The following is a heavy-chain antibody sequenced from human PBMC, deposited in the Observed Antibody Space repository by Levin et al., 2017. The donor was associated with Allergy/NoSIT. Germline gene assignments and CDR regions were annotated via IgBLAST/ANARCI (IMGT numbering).Heavy chain of an antibody. J-gene: IGHJ3*02. CDR2: MRYSGDTT. CDR3: AKGLYSGSPYRPFAM. D-gene: IGHD1-26*01. Sequence: GGSLRLSCAASGFTFSSYTMTWVRQAPGKGLEWVSTMRYSGDTTHYADSVKGRFTISRDGSKDTLFLQMNSLRAEDTAVYYCAKGLYSGSPYRPFAMWGLGAMVTVSS. CDR1: GFTFSSYT. V-gene: IGHV3-23*01.